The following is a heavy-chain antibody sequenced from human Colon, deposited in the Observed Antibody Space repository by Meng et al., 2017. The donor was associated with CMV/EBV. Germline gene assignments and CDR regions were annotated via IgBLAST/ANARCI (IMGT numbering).Heavy chain of an antibody. J-gene: IGHJ5*02. Sequence: KVSCKASGYTFTGYYMHRVRQAPGQGLEWMGWINPNSGGTNYAQKFQGRVTMTRDTSISTAYMELSRLRSDDTAVYYCARDRSNWFDPWGQGPLVTVSS. V-gene: IGHV1-2*02. CDR1: GYTFTGYY. CDR3: ARDRSNWFDP. CDR2: INPNSGGT.